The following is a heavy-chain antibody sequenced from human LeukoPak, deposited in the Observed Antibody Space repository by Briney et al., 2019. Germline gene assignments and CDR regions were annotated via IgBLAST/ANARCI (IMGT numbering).Heavy chain of an antibody. CDR1: GYTFTGYY. CDR3: ARVGDYGDYENDAFDI. V-gene: IGHV1-2*02. Sequence: GASVKVSCKASGYTFTGYYMHWVRQAPGQGLEWMGWINPNSGGTNYAQKFQGRVTMTRDTSISTAYMELSRLRSDDTAVYYCARVGDYGDYENDAFDIWGQGTMVTVSS. CDR2: INPNSGGT. J-gene: IGHJ3*02. D-gene: IGHD4-17*01.